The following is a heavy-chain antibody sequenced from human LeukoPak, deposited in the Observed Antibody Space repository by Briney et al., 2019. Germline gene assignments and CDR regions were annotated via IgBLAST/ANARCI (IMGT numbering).Heavy chain of an antibody. CDR2: IIPILGIA. V-gene: IGHV1-69*04. J-gene: IGHJ6*03. Sequence: GASVKVSCKASGGTFSSYAISWVRQAPGQGLEWMGRIIPILGIANYAQKFQGRVTITADKSTSTAYMELSSLRSEDTAVYYCARGEQQLAHYYYMDVWGKGTTVTVSS. D-gene: IGHD6-13*01. CDR1: GGTFSSYA. CDR3: ARGEQQLAHYYYMDV.